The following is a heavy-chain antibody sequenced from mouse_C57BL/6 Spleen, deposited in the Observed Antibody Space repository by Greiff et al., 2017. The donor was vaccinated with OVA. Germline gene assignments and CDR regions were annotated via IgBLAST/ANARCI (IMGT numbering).Heavy chain of an antibody. J-gene: IGHJ2*01. Sequence: QVHVKQSGAELARPGASVKLSCKASGYTFTSYGISWVKQRTGQGLEWIGEIYPRSGNTYYNEKFKGKATLTADKSSSTAYMELRSLTSEDSAVYFCARGSKDFDYWGQGTTLTVSS. CDR3: ARGSKDFDY. V-gene: IGHV1-81*01. D-gene: IGHD2-5*01. CDR1: GYTFTSYG. CDR2: IYPRSGNT.